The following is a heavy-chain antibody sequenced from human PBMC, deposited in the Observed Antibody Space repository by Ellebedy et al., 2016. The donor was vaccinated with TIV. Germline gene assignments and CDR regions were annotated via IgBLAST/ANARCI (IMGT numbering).Heavy chain of an antibody. D-gene: IGHD3-9*01. CDR2: ISYDGNNK. V-gene: IGHV3-30*18. CDR1: GFILGSFG. Sequence: GESLKISCAASGFILGSFGMHWVRQAPGKGLEWLAFISYDGNNKYIADSVKGRLTISRDNSMNALYLQMDSLRAEDTAVYYCAKEGYDIMTGEQFHGMDVWGQGTMVTVSS. CDR3: AKEGYDIMTGEQFHGMDV. J-gene: IGHJ6*02.